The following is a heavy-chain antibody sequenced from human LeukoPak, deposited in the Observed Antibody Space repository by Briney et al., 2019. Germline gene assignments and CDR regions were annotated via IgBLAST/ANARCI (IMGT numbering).Heavy chain of an antibody. J-gene: IGHJ3*02. D-gene: IGHD1-26*01. CDR3: AGAGIVGATTSLDAFDI. Sequence: GESLKISCNGSGYSFTSYWICCVRQMPGKGLEWMGIIYPGDSDTSYSPSFQGQVTISADKSISTAYLQWSSLTASYTAMYYCAGAGIVGATTSLDAFDIWGQGTMVTVSS. CDR1: GYSFTSYW. V-gene: IGHV5-51*01. CDR2: IYPGDSDT.